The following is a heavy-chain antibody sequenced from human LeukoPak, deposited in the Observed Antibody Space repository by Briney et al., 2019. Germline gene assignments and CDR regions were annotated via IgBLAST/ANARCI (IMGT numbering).Heavy chain of an antibody. CDR1: GGSISSYY. Sequence: SETLSLTCTVSGGSISSYYWSWIRQPPGKGLEWIGYIYCSGSTNYNPSLKSRVTISVDTSKNQFSLKLGSVTAADTAVYYCARQKEYSSGWYYWGQGTLVTVSS. CDR2: IYCSGST. CDR3: ARQKEYSSGWYY. J-gene: IGHJ4*02. D-gene: IGHD6-19*01. V-gene: IGHV4-59*08.